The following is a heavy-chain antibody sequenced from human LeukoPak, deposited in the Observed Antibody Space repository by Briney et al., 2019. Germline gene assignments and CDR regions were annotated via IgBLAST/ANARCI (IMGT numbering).Heavy chain of an antibody. D-gene: IGHD5/OR15-5a*01. CDR2: INAGNGNT. V-gene: IGHV1-3*01. CDR3: ARGRWSTTTASYYFDS. CDR1: GYIFTDYS. Sequence: ASVKVSCKASGYIFTDYSINWVRQAPGERLEWMGWINAGNGNTKYSQKFQGRVTITRDRSASTAYLELSSLRSEDTALYYCARGRWSTTTASYYFDSWGQGTLVTVSS. J-gene: IGHJ4*02.